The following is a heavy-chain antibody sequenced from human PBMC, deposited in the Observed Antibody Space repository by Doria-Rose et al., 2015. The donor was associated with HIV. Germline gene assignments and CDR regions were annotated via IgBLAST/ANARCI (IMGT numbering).Heavy chain of an antibody. CDR3: ARIKSSRWYHKYYFDF. CDR1: GVSLSSPGMG. V-gene: IGHV2-26*01. Sequence: QITLKESGPVLVKPTETLTLTCTVSGVSLSSPGMGVSWIRQPPGKVLEWLANIFSDDERSFKTSLKSRLTISRVTSKRQVVLTMTDMDPVDTATYYCARIKSSRWYHKYYFDFWGQGTLVIVSA. CDR2: IFSDDER. J-gene: IGHJ4*02. D-gene: IGHD6-13*01.